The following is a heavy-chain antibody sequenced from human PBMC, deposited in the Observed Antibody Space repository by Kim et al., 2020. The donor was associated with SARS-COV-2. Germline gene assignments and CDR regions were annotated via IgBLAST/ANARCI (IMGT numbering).Heavy chain of an antibody. CDR2: IDPSDSYT. J-gene: IGHJ5*02. V-gene: IGHV5-10-1*01. D-gene: IGHD4-17*01. Sequence: GESLKISCKGSGYSFTSYWISWVRQMPGKGLEWMGRIDPSDSYTNYSPSFQGHVTISADKSISTAYLQWSSLKASDTAMYYCARQGNYGDYAGGFDPWGQGTLVTVSS. CDR1: GYSFTSYW. CDR3: ARQGNYGDYAGGFDP.